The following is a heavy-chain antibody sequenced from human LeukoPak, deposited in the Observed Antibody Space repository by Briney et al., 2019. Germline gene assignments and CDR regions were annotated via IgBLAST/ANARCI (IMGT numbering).Heavy chain of an antibody. V-gene: IGHV4-30-4*01. J-gene: IGHJ5*02. CDR1: GGSISSDDDY. Sequence: TLSLTCTVSGGSISSDDDYWSWIRQPPGKGLEWIGYIYYSGTTYYNPSLKSRVTMSIDTSKNQFSLKLSSVTAADTAVYYCAREPHYGDYIGWFDPWGQGTLVTVSS. D-gene: IGHD4-17*01. CDR2: IYYSGTT. CDR3: AREPHYGDYIGWFDP.